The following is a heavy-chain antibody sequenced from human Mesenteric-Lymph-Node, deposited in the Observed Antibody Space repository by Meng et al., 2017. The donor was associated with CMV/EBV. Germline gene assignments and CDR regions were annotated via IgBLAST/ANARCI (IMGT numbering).Heavy chain of an antibody. J-gene: IGHJ4*02. V-gene: IGHV3-30*04. Sequence: GESLKISCAASGFTFSSYTMHWVRQAPGKGLEWVAVISYDGSNKYYADSVKGRFTISRDNAKNSLYLQMNSLRAEDTAVYYCARTLNYYDSSGYVYWGQGTMVTVSS. CDR1: GFTFSSYT. D-gene: IGHD3-22*01. CDR3: ARTLNYYDSSGYVY. CDR2: ISYDGSNK.